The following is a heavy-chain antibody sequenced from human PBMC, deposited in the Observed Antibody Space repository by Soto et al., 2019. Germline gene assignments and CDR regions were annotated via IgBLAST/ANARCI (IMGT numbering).Heavy chain of an antibody. CDR1: GYTFSSYG. V-gene: IGHV1-18*01. J-gene: IGHJ6*02. D-gene: IGHD3-10*01. CDR2: ISVYNGIT. Sequence: GASVKVSCKTSGYTFSSYGITWVRQAPGQGLEWMGWISVYNGITRYEQKLQGRVTLTTDTSTRTAYMELRSLRSDDTAVYYCARDGVRKVRGVPMDLAYDYFGMDVWGQGTTVTVSS. CDR3: ARDGVRKVRGVPMDLAYDYFGMDV.